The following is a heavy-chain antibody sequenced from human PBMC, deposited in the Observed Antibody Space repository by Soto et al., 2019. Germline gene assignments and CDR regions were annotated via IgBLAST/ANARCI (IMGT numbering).Heavy chain of an antibody. J-gene: IGHJ4*02. CDR3: ARARQQQLVRGYFDY. Sequence: PSETLSLTCAVSGGSISSSNWWSWVRQPPGKGLEWIGEIYHGGSTNYNPSLKSRVTISVDKSKNQFSLKLSSVTAADTAVYYCARARQQQLVRGYFDYWGQGTLVTVSS. CDR2: IYHGGST. D-gene: IGHD6-6*01. V-gene: IGHV4-4*02. CDR1: GGSISSSNW.